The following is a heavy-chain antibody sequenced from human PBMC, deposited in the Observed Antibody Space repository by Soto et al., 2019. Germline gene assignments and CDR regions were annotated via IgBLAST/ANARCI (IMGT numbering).Heavy chain of an antibody. CDR2: ISGSGGST. V-gene: IGHV3-23*01. D-gene: IGHD6-19*01. J-gene: IGHJ4*02. CDR1: GFTFSSYA. Sequence: VQLLESGGGLVQPGGSLRLSCAASGFTFSSYAMSWVRQAPGKGLEWVSTISGSGGSTYYADSVKGRFTISRDNSKNTRSRQVNSLRAEDTAVYYCATPPYWYNSCWYVGFDYWGQGTLVTVSS. CDR3: ATPPYWYNSCWYVGFDY.